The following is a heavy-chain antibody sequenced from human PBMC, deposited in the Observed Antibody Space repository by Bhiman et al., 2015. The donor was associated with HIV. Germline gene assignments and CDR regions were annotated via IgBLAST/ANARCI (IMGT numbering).Heavy chain of an antibody. Sequence: EVKLVESGGGLVQPGGSLRLSCAASGFPFSTFWMTWVRQAPGKGLEWVANINQDGSEKYYVDSVKGRFTISRDNTKNSLYLQMNTLRAEDTALYYCAREAVAGSVYFNYWGQGTQVTVSS. D-gene: IGHD6-19*01. CDR3: AREAVAGSVYFNY. V-gene: IGHV3-7*01. CDR1: GFPFSTFW. J-gene: IGHJ4*02. CDR2: INQDGSEK.